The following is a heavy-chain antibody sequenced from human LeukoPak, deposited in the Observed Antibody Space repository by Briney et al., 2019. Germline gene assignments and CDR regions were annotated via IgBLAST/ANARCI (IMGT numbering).Heavy chain of an antibody. Sequence: GVSLRLSCAASGFTVSSNYMSWVRQAPGKGLVWVSRINSDGSSTTSADSVKGRFTISRDNAKNTLYLQMNSLRAEDTAVYYCAKGGATVIDYWGQGTLVTVSS. CDR1: GFTVSSNY. D-gene: IGHD4-17*01. CDR2: INSDGSST. CDR3: AKGGATVIDY. J-gene: IGHJ4*02. V-gene: IGHV3-74*01.